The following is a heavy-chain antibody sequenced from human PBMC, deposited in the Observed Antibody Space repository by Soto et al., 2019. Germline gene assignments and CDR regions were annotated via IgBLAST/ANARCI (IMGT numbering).Heavy chain of an antibody. V-gene: IGHV3-30*18. CDR3: AKDLYYVSGRYYYYGMDV. D-gene: IGHD3-10*01. J-gene: IGHJ6*02. CDR1: GFTFSSYG. CDR2: ISYDGSNK. Sequence: QVQLVESGGGVVQPGRSLRLSCAASGFTFSSYGMHWVRQAPGKGLEWVAVISYDGSNKYYADSVKGRFTISRDNSKNTLYLQMNSLRAEDTAVYYCAKDLYYVSGRYYYYGMDVWGQGTTVTVSS.